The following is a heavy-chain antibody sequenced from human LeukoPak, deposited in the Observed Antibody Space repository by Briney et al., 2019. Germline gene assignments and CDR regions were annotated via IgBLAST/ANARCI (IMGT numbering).Heavy chain of an antibody. CDR2: INHSGST. J-gene: IGHJ4*02. Sequence: GSLRLSCAASGFTVSSNYMSWVRQPPGKGLEWIGEINHSGSTNYNPSLKSRVTISVDTSKNQFSLKLSSVTAADTAVYYCARGNPLSGYYGRYFDYWGQGTLVTVSS. CDR1: GFTVSSNY. CDR3: ARGNPLSGYYGRYFDY. V-gene: IGHV4-34*01. D-gene: IGHD3-22*01.